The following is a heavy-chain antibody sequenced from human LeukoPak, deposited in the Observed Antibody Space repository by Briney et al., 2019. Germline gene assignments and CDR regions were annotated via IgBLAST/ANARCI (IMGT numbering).Heavy chain of an antibody. CDR1: GLTFSNAW. J-gene: IGHJ4*02. D-gene: IGHD5-18*01. CDR2: IKSKTDGGTT. V-gene: IGHV3-15*01. Sequence: GGSLRLSCAASGLTFSNAWMSWVRQAPGKGLEWAGRIKSKTDGGTTDYAAPVKGRFTISRDDSKNTLYLQMNSLKTEDTAVYYCTRGAFFDTFDFWGQGTLVTVSS. CDR3: TRGAFFDTFDF.